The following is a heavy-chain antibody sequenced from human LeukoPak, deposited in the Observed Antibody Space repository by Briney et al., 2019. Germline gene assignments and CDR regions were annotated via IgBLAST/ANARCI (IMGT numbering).Heavy chain of an antibody. D-gene: IGHD6-13*01. Sequence: SETLSLTCTVSGYSISSGYYWGWIRQPPGKGLEWIGEINHSGSTNYNPSLKSRVTISVDTSKNQFSLKLSSVTAADTAVYYCATIRHWYGIDYWGQGTLVTVSS. V-gene: IGHV4-38-2*02. J-gene: IGHJ4*02. CDR3: ATIRHWYGIDY. CDR2: INHSGST. CDR1: GYSISSGYY.